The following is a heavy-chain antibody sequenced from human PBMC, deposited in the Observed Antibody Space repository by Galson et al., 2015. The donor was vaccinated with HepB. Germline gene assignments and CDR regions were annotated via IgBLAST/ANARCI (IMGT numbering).Heavy chain of an antibody. J-gene: IGHJ5*02. Sequence: SLRLSCAASGFTFSDYYLSWVRQAPGKGLEWVSIIYSGGSTYYADSVKGRFTISRDNSKNTLYLHMNSLRAEDTAVYYCARDRLPGGGWFDPWGQGTLVTVSS. CDR3: ARDRLPGGGWFDP. CDR1: GFTFSDYY. D-gene: IGHD4-11*01. CDR2: IYSGGST. V-gene: IGHV3-66*02.